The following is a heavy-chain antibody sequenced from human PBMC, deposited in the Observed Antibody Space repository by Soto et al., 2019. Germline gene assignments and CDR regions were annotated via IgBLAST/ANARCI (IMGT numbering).Heavy chain of an antibody. CDR2: TYYRSKWYN. Sequence: PSQTLSLTCAISGDSVSCNSAAWNWIRPSPSRGLEWLGRTYYRSKWYNDYAVSVKSRITINPDTSKNQFSLKMTSLTAADTAIYYCASGQVGATTWFDPWGQGTKVTVSS. CDR1: GDSVSCNSAA. D-gene: IGHD1-26*01. V-gene: IGHV6-1*01. CDR3: ASGQVGATTWFDP. J-gene: IGHJ5*02.